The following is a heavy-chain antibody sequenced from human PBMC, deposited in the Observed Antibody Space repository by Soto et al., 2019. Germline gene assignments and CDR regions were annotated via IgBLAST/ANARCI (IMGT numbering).Heavy chain of an antibody. CDR1: GYSFTSYW. Sequence: GESLKISCKGSGYSFTSYWIGWVRQMPGKGLEWMGIIYPGDSDTRYSPSFQGQVTISADKSISTAYLQWSSLKASDTAMYYCARLYSGYDFDYYGMDVWGQGTTVTVSS. CDR2: IYPGDSDT. V-gene: IGHV5-51*01. D-gene: IGHD5-12*01. CDR3: ARLYSGYDFDYYGMDV. J-gene: IGHJ6*02.